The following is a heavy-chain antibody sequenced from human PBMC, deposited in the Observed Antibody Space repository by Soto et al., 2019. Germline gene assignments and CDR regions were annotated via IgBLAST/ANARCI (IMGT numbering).Heavy chain of an antibody. CDR2: INPNGGST. J-gene: IGHJ4*02. V-gene: IGHV1-46*01. D-gene: IGHD6-25*01. Sequence: QVQLVQSGAEVKKPGASVKVSCKASGYTFTSSYVHWVRQAPGQGLEWMAIINPNGGSTNYAQKFQGRVTVTRDTSTSPVFMELSSLQSEDTAVYYCARDLAAANYWGQGTLVTVSS. CDR1: GYTFTSSY. CDR3: ARDLAAANY.